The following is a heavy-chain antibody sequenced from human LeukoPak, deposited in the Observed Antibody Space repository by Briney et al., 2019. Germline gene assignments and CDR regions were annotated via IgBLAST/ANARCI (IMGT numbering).Heavy chain of an antibody. CDR1: GFTFSSYE. J-gene: IGHJ4*02. D-gene: IGHD6-19*01. V-gene: IGHV3-48*03. CDR3: ARAAYSSGWVFDY. Sequence: GGSLRLSCAASGFTFSSYEMNWVRQAPGKGLEWVSYISSSGSTIYYADSVKGRFTISRDNAKNSLYLQMNSLRAEDTAVYYCARAAYSSGWVFDYWGQGTLVTVSS. CDR2: ISSSGSTI.